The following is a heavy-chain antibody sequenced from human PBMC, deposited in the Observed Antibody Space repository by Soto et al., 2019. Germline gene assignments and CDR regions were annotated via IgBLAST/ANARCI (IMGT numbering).Heavy chain of an antibody. D-gene: IGHD1-26*01. V-gene: IGHV1-18*01. CDR2: ISAYNGNT. CDR3: SRDGNVLAVGATTRFDY. Sequence: QVQLVQSGAEVKKPGASVKVSCKASGYTFTSYGISWVRQAPGQGLEWMGWISAYNGNTNYAQKLQGRVTMTTDTSTSTAYMELRSLRPDDTAVYYCSRDGNVLAVGATTRFDYWGQGTLVTVSS. J-gene: IGHJ4*02. CDR1: GYTFTSYG.